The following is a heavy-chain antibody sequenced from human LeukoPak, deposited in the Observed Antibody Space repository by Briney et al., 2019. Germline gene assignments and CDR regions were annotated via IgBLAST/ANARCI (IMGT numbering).Heavy chain of an antibody. CDR1: GFTFSSYS. CDR2: ISSSSSYI. CDR3: ARDGGGYYYGMDV. D-gene: IGHD4-23*01. V-gene: IGHV3-21*01. Sequence: GGSLRLSCAASGFTFSSYSMNWVRQAPGKGLEGVSSISSSSSYIYYADSVKGRFTISRDNAKNSLYLQMNSLRAEDTAVYYCARDGGGYYYGMDVWGQGTTVTVSS. J-gene: IGHJ6*02.